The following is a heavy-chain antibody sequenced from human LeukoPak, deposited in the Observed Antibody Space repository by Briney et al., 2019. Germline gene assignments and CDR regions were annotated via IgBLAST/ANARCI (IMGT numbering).Heavy chain of an antibody. J-gene: IGHJ4*02. V-gene: IGHV3-48*02. D-gene: IGHD1-14*01. CDR1: GFTFSSYS. Sequence: GGSLRLSCAASGFTFSSYSMNWVRQAPGKGLEWVSYISSSSSTIYYATSVKGRFTISRDNAKNSLYLQMNSLRNDDTAVYYCARGITYWGQGTLVTVSS. CDR2: ISSSSSTI. CDR3: ARGITY.